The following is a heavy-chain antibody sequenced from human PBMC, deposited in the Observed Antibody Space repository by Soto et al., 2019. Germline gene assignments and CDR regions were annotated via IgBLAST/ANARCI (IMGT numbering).Heavy chain of an antibody. D-gene: IGHD1-1*01. CDR2: ISGSGGST. CDR3: AKDRNDYYYYYYMDV. V-gene: IGHV3-23*01. J-gene: IGHJ6*03. CDR1: GFTFSSYA. Sequence: GGSLKISCAASGFTFSSYAMSWVRQAPGKGLEWVSAISGSGGSTYYADSVKGRFTISRDNSKNTLYLQMNSLRAEDTAVYYCAKDRNDYYYYYYMDVWGKGTTVTVSS.